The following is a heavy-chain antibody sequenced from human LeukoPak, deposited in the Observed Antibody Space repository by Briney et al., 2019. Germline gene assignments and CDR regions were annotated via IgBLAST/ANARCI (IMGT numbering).Heavy chain of an antibody. D-gene: IGHD3-10*01. CDR1: GGSISSYY. CDR3: ARLSRLRWFGELTD. CDR2: IYYSGGT. V-gene: IGHV4-59*08. Sequence: SETLSLTCTVSGGSISSYYWSWIRQPPGKGLEWIGYIYYSGGTNYNPSLKSRVTISVDTSKNQFSLKLSSVTAADTAVYYCARLSRLRWFGELTDWGQGTLVTVSS. J-gene: IGHJ4*02.